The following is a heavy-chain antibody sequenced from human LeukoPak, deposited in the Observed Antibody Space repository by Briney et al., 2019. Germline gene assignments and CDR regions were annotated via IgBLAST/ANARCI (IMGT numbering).Heavy chain of an antibody. J-gene: IGHJ6*04. CDR3: VRSRAPLIRILPSDV. D-gene: IGHD3-10*01. CDR2: ISSSSSYI. CDR1: GFTFSSYS. V-gene: IGHV3-21*01. Sequence: GGSLRLSCAASGFTFSSYSMTWVRQAPGKGLEWVSSISSSSSYIYYADSVKGRFTISRDNAKNSLHLQMNSLRAEDTAVYYCVRSRAPLIRILPSDVWGKGTTVTVSS.